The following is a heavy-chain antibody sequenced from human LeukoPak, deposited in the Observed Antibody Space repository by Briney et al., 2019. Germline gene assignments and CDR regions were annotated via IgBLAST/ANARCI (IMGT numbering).Heavy chain of an antibody. CDR2: INPNSGGT. Sequence: ASVKVSCKASGYTFTCYYMHWVRQAPGQGLEWMGWINPNSGGTNYAQKFQGRVTMTRDTSISTAYMELSRLRSDDTAVYYCARGGGPIVVVTADADYWGQGTLVTVSS. CDR3: ARGGGPIVVVTADADY. CDR1: GYTFTCYY. J-gene: IGHJ4*02. V-gene: IGHV1-2*02. D-gene: IGHD2-21*02.